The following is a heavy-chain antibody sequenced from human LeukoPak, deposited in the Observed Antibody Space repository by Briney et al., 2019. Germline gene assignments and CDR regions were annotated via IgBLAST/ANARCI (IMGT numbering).Heavy chain of an antibody. Sequence: GASVKVSCKASGYTFTSYDINWVRQATGQGLEWMGWMNPNSGNTGYAQKFQGRVTITRNTSISTAYMELSSLRSDDTAVYYCARDLYSRRMDYYGSGSYLAYWGQGTLVTVSS. J-gene: IGHJ4*02. CDR2: MNPNSGNT. CDR3: ARDLYSRRMDYYGSGSYLAY. CDR1: GYTFTSYD. D-gene: IGHD3-10*01. V-gene: IGHV1-8*03.